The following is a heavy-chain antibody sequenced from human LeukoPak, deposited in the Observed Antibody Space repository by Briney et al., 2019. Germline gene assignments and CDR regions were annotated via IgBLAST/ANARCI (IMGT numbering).Heavy chain of an antibody. D-gene: IGHD2-21*02. V-gene: IGHV3-15*01. CDR3: ATHPSYCGGDCPNHYFDY. CDR1: GFTFSNAW. J-gene: IGHJ4*02. CDR2: IKSKTDGGTT. Sequence: GGSLRLSCAASGFTFSNAWMTWVRQAPGKGLEWVGRIKSKTDGGTTYYAAPVKGRFTISRDDSKNTLYLQMNSLRAEDTAVYYCATHPSYCGGDCPNHYFDYWGQGTLVTVSS.